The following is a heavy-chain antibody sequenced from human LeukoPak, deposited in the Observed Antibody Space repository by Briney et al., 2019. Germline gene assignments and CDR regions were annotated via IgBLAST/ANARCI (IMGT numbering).Heavy chain of an antibody. Sequence: PGGSLRLSCAASGFTSSSYWMSWVRQAPGKGLEWVANIKQDGSEKYYVDSVKGRFTISRDNAKNSLYLQMNSLRAEDTAVYYCARDFDWLFDYWGQGTLVTVSS. J-gene: IGHJ4*02. CDR2: IKQDGSEK. CDR1: GFTSSSYW. V-gene: IGHV3-7*04. D-gene: IGHD3-9*01. CDR3: ARDFDWLFDY.